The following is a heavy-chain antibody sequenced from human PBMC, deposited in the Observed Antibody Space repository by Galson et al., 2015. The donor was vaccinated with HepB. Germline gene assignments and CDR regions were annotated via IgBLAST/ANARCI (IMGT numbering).Heavy chain of an antibody. D-gene: IGHD4/OR15-4a*01. CDR1: GYTFTGYY. V-gene: IGHV1-2*06. CDR2: INPNSGGT. CDR3: ARVPMMLDSYYMDV. Sequence: SVKVSCKASGYTFTGYYMHWVRQAPGQGLEWMGRINPNSGGTNYAQKFQGRVTMTRDTSISTAYMELSRLRSDDTAVYYCARVPMMLDSYYMDVWGKGTTVTVSS. J-gene: IGHJ6*03.